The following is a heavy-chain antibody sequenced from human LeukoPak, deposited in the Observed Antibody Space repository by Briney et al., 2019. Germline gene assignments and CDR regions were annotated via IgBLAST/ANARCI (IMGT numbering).Heavy chain of an antibody. CDR2: IYYSGST. V-gene: IGHV4-59*01. Sequence: SETLSLTCAVYGGSFSGYYWSWIRQPPGKGLEWIGYIYYSGSTNYNPSLKSRVTISVDTSKNQFSLKLSSVTAADTAVYYCARDPRLYSSSWYYYGMDVWGQGTTVTVSS. CDR3: ARDPRLYSSSWYYYGMDV. D-gene: IGHD6-13*01. CDR1: GGSFSGYY. J-gene: IGHJ6*02.